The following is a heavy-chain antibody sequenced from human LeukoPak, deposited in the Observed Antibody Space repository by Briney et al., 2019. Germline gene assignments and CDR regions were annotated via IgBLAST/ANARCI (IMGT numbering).Heavy chain of an antibody. V-gene: IGHV1-69*05. CDR1: GGTFSSYA. CDR2: IIPIFGTA. J-gene: IGHJ6*03. CDR3: ARGPTIYCSSTSCLYYYMDV. Sequence: ASVKVSCKASGGTFSSYAISWVRQAPGQGLEWMGGIIPIFGTANYAQKFQGRVTITTDESTSTAYMELSSLRSEDTAVYYCARGPTIYCSSTSCLYYYMDVWGKGTTVTVSS. D-gene: IGHD2-2*01.